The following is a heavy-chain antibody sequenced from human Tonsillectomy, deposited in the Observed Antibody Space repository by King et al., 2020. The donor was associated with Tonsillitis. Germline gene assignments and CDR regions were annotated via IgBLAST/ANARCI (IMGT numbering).Heavy chain of an antibody. CDR2: IKQDGSEK. V-gene: IGHV3-7*01. Sequence: VQLVESGGGLVQPGGSLRLSCAASGFTFSSYWMSWVRQAPGKGLEWVANIKQDGSEKYYVDSVKGRFTISRDNAKNSLYLQMNSLRAEDTAVYYCARADVSRGWVNDYWGQGTLVTVSP. D-gene: IGHD6-19*01. CDR3: ARADVSRGWVNDY. J-gene: IGHJ4*02. CDR1: GFTFSSYW.